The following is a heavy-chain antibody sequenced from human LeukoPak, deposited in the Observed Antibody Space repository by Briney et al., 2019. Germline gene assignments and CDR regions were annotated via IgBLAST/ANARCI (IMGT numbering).Heavy chain of an antibody. CDR2: IYPGDSDT. CDR1: GHSFTSYW. V-gene: IGHV5-51*01. CDR3: ARGARYCSSTSCYRFGYFDY. D-gene: IGHD2-2*01. Sequence: RGESLKISCKGSGHSFTSYWIGWVRQMPGKGLEWMGIIYPGDSDTRYSPSFRGQVTISADKSISTAYLQWSSLKASDTAMYYCARGARYCSSTSCYRFGYFDYWGQGTLVTVSS. J-gene: IGHJ4*02.